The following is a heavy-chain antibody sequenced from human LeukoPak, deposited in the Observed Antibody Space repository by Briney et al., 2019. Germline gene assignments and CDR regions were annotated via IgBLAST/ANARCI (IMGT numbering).Heavy chain of an antibody. V-gene: IGHV3-23*01. CDR2: ISGGGDIR. CDR1: GFTFSSYA. J-gene: IGHJ4*02. Sequence: PGGSLRLSCVASGFTFSSYAMSWVRQAPGKGLEWVSAISGGGDIRNYADSVKGRFTISRDNSKNTLYLQIYSLRAEDTATYYCAKRITGTQFYFDYWGQGTLVTVSS. CDR3: AKRITGTQFYFDY. D-gene: IGHD1-7*01.